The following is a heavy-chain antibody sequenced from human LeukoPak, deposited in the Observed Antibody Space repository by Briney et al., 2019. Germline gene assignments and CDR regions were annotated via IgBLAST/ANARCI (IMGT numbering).Heavy chain of an antibody. Sequence: PSETLSLTCTVSGGSISSYYWSWIRQPAGKGLEWIGRIYTSGSTNYNPSLKSRVTMSVDTSKNQFSPKLSSVTAADTAVYYCARDSMVRGVITTRWFDPWGQGTLVTVSS. V-gene: IGHV4-4*07. CDR2: IYTSGST. D-gene: IGHD3-10*01. J-gene: IGHJ5*02. CDR1: GGSISSYY. CDR3: ARDSMVRGVITTRWFDP.